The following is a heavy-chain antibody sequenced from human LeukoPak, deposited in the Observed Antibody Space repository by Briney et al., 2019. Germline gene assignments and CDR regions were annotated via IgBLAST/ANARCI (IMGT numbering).Heavy chain of an antibody. Sequence: GGSLRLSCAASGFTFADYGMSWVRQAPGKGLEWVSGINWNGGSTGYADSVKGRFTISRDKAKNSLYLQMNSLRAEDTALYYCASGGIYYRAAFDFCGEGTLVTVSP. CDR2: INWNGGST. D-gene: IGHD1-26*01. CDR1: GFTFADYG. CDR3: ASGGIYYRAAFDF. J-gene: IGHJ4*02. V-gene: IGHV3-20*04.